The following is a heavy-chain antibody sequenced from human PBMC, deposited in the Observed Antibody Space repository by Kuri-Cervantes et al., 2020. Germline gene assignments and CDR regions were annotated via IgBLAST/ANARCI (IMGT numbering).Heavy chain of an antibody. CDR2: ISAYNGNT. D-gene: IGHD3-10*01. CDR1: GYTFTSYG. J-gene: IGHJ5*02. Sequence: ASVKVSCKASGYTFTSYGISWVRQAPGQGLEWMGWISAYNGNTNYAQKLQGRVTMTTDTSTSTAYMELRSLRSDDTAVYYFARAVYGSGNHWFDPWGQGTLVTVSS. CDR3: ARAVYGSGNHWFDP. V-gene: IGHV1-18*01.